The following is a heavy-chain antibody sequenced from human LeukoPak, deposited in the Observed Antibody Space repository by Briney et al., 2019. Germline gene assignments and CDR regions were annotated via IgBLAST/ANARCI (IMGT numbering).Heavy chain of an antibody. Sequence: GGSLRLSCAASGFTFSSYWMHWVRQAPGKGLVWVSRINSDGSSTSYADSVKGRFTMSRDNAKNTLYLQMNSLRAEDTAVYYCAREYSSGGNYYYYYYMDVWGKGTTVTVSS. V-gene: IGHV3-74*01. CDR3: AREYSSGGNYYYYYYMDV. CDR2: INSDGSST. J-gene: IGHJ6*03. D-gene: IGHD6-19*01. CDR1: GFTFSSYW.